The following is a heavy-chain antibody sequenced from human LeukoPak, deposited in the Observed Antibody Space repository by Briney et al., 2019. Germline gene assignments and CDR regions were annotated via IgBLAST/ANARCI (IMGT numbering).Heavy chain of an antibody. CDR3: AIRNHYGSGNNYGMDV. CDR2: FDPEDGET. D-gene: IGHD3-10*01. CDR1: GYTLTELS. Sequence: GASVKVSCKVSGYTLTELSMLWVRQAPGKGLEWMGGFDPEDGETIYAQKFQGRVTMTEDTSTDTAYMELSSLRSEDTAVYYCAIRNHYGSGNNYGMDVWGKGTTVTVSS. J-gene: IGHJ6*04. V-gene: IGHV1-24*01.